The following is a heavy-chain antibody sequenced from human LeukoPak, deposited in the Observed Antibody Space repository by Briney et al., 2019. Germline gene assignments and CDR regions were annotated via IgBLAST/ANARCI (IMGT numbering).Heavy chain of an antibody. CDR1: GFTFSSYA. CDR3: ATLTSGSYAH. Sequence: GGSLRLSCAASGFTFSSYAMHWVRQVTGKGLEYVSAMSDNGGRTYYANSVKGRFTISRDNSKNTLYLQMGSLRAEDMAVYYCATLTSGSYAHWGQGTLVTVSS. V-gene: IGHV3-64*01. CDR2: MSDNGGRT. D-gene: IGHD1-26*01. J-gene: IGHJ4*02.